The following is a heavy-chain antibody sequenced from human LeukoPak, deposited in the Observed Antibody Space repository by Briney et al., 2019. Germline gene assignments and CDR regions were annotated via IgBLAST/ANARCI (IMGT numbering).Heavy chain of an antibody. CDR2: ISGSGGST. V-gene: IGHV3-23*01. CDR1: GFTFSSYA. Sequence: GGSLRLSCAASGFTFSSYAMSWVRQAPGKGLEWVSAISGSGGSTYYADSVKGRFTISRDNSKNTLYLQMNSQRAEDTAVYYCAKTGSISYYYYGMDVWGQGTTVTVSS. D-gene: IGHD3-10*01. CDR3: AKTGSISYYYYGMDV. J-gene: IGHJ6*02.